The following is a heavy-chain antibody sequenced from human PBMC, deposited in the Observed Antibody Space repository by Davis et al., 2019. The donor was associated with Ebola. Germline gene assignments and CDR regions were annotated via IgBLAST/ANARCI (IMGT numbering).Heavy chain of an antibody. CDR2: INHSGST. D-gene: IGHD1-20*01. V-gene: IGHV4-34*01. CDR3: ARVSPGDNWNYYYYYYMDV. Sequence: PSETLSLTCAVYGGSFSGYYWSWIRQPPGKGLEWIGEINHSGSTNYNPSLKSRVTISVDTSKNQFSLKLSSVTAADTAVYYCARVSPGDNWNYYYYYYMDVWGKGTTVTVSS. J-gene: IGHJ6*03. CDR1: GGSFSGYY.